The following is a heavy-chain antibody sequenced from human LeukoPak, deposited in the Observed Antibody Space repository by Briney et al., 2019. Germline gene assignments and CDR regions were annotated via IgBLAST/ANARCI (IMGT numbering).Heavy chain of an antibody. J-gene: IGHJ6*02. CDR1: GFTFSSYA. V-gene: IGHV3-64*01. CDR3: AREWGSVSYDSSGRGYYYGMDV. Sequence: GGSLRLSCAASGFTFSSYAMHWVRQAPGKGLEYVSAISSNGGSTYYANSVKGRFTISRDNSKNTLYLQMGSLRAEDMAVYYCAREWGSVSYDSSGRGYYYGMDVWGQGTTVTVSS. CDR2: ISSNGGST. D-gene: IGHD3-22*01.